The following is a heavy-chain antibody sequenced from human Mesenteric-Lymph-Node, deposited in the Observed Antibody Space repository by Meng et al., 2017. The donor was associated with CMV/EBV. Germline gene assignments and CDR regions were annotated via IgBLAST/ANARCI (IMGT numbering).Heavy chain of an antibody. J-gene: IGHJ4*02. Sequence: DYVNSSTWWSWISERQGKGLEWMGQIYNGGSTEYKPALKNRVTISVDKSKIQFSMKLSSVTAADTAVYYCTRDHFIAAAGTTAFDSWGQGTLVTVSS. V-gene: IGHV4-4*02. CDR3: TRDHFIAAAGTTAFDS. CDR1: DYVNSSTW. D-gene: IGHD6-13*01. CDR2: IYNGGST.